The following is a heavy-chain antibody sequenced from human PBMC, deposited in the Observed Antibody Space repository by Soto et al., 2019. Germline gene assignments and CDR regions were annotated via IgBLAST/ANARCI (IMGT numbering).Heavy chain of an antibody. V-gene: IGHV3-30*03. Sequence: PGGSLRLSCAASGFTFSSYGMHWVRQAPGKGLEWVAVISYDGSNKYYADSVKGRFTISRDNSKNTLYLQMNSLRAEDTAVYYCARVLSSTYYFDYWGQGTLVTVSS. CDR2: ISYDGSNK. CDR3: ARVLSSTYYFDY. CDR1: GFTFSSYG. J-gene: IGHJ4*02. D-gene: IGHD6-6*01.